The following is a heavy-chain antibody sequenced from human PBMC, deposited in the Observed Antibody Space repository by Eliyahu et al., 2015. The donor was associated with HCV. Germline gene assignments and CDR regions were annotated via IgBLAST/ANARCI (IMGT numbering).Heavy chain of an antibody. J-gene: IGHJ6*03. CDR1: GGSISSAGYY. CDR2: IYYSGST. V-gene: IGHV4-31*03. D-gene: IGHD3-22*01. CDR3: ASCRYYDSSAWGRHYYYYMDV. Sequence: QVQLQESGPGLVKPSQTLSLTCTVSGGSISSAGYYWXWIRQHPGKGLGWIGYIYYSGSTYYNSSLKSRVTISVDTSKNQFSLKLSSVTAADTAVYYCASCRYYDSSAWGRHYYYYMDVWGKGTTVTVSS.